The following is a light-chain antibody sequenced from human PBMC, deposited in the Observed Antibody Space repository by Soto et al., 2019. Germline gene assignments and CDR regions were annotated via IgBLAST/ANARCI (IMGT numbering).Light chain of an antibody. CDR1: TGAVTSGHF. Sequence: QAVVTQEPSLTVSPGGTVTLTCGSSTGAVTSGHFPYWFQQKPGQAPRTLIYDTTTRHSWTPARFSGFLLGGKAALTLSGAQPEDEAEYYCLLTYTGTWVFGGGTKVTVL. CDR3: LLTYTGTWV. V-gene: IGLV7-46*01. J-gene: IGLJ3*02. CDR2: DTT.